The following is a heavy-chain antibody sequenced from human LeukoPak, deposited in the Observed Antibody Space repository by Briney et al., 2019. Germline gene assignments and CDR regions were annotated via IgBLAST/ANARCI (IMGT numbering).Heavy chain of an antibody. Sequence: GGSLRLSCAASGFTFSSYWMSWVRQAPGKGLEWVANIKQDGSEKYYVDSVKGRFTISRDNSKNTLYLQMNSLRAEDTAVYYCARGKSMYHYDSSGYPSPLQHWGQGTLVTVSS. CDR3: ARGKSMYHYDSSGYPSPLQH. J-gene: IGHJ1*01. CDR1: GFTFSSYW. V-gene: IGHV3-7*03. CDR2: IKQDGSEK. D-gene: IGHD3-22*01.